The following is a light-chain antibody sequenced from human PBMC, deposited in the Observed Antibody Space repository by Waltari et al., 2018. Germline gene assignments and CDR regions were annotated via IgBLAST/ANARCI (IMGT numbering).Light chain of an antibody. Sequence: QSVFTQPPSVSADPGQKVTIPCPGNSPHIGKDHVSWFPQPPGTVPKVVIYDNSERPPGIPDRFSGSKSGKSATLGITGLQTGDEACYYCGTWDHSLHGVVFGGGTELTVL. V-gene: IGLV1-51*01. J-gene: IGLJ2*01. CDR3: GTWDHSLHGVV. CDR1: SPHIGKDH. CDR2: DNS.